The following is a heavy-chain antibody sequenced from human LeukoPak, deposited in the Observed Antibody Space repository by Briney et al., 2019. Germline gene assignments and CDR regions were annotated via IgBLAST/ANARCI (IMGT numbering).Heavy chain of an antibody. D-gene: IGHD6-6*01. CDR3: ARRGSSAEIDY. Sequence: GESLKISCKGSGYSFTNYWIGWVRPMPGKGLEWMGFVYPADSDTRYSPSFQGQVTFSADKSISTAYLQWSSLKASDSAMYYCARRGSSAEIDYWGQGTLVTVSS. J-gene: IGHJ4*02. CDR1: GYSFTNYW. V-gene: IGHV5-51*01. CDR2: VYPADSDT.